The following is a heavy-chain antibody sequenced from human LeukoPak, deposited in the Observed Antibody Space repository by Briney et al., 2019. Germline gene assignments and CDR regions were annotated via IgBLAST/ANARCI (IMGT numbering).Heavy chain of an antibody. CDR2: ISDSGART. CDR3: AKFYDLDV. CDR1: GFTFSSYG. J-gene: IGHJ6*02. V-gene: IGHV3-23*01. Sequence: GGSLRLSCAASGFTFSSYGMSWVRQAPGKGLEWVSGISDSGARTQYADSVKGRFTISRDNAKNTLYLQMNSLRVEDTAVYHCAKFYDLDVWGQGTTVTVSS.